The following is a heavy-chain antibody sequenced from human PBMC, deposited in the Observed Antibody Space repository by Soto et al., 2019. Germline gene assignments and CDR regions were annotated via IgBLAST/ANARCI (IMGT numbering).Heavy chain of an antibody. CDR1: GGTFSSYT. CDR2: IIPILGIA. Sequence: SVKVSCKASGGTFSSYTISWVRQAPGQGLEWMGRIIPILGIANYAQKFQGRVTITADKSTSTAYMELSSLRSEDTAVYYCARDVGVDIVATILDKAMVLNPPPIYYWGQGTLVTVS. J-gene: IGHJ4*02. CDR3: ARDVGVDIVATILDKAMVLNPPPIYY. D-gene: IGHD5-12*01. V-gene: IGHV1-69*04.